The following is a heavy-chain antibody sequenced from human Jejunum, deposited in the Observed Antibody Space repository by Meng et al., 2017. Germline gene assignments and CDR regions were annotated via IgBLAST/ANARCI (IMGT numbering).Heavy chain of an antibody. CDR3: VRGRDPMVVGELDP. CDR1: GGSISSDGYT. Sequence: QLQLQESGSGLVKPSQTLSLTCAVSGGSISSDGYTWSWIRQPPGKGLEWIGYIYHTGSTYYNPSLKSRVTISMDKSKKEFSLRLASVTAADTALYYCVRGRDPMVVGELDPWGQGTLVTVSS. CDR2: IYHTGST. J-gene: IGHJ5*02. D-gene: IGHD2-15*01. V-gene: IGHV4-30-2*01.